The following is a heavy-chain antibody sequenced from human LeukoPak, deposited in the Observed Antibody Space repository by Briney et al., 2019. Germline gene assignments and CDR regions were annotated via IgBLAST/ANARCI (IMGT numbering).Heavy chain of an antibody. J-gene: IGHJ4*02. CDR1: GYTFTSYY. V-gene: IGHV1-46*01. CDR2: INPSGGST. CDR3: ARGGYDYVWGSYRTFDY. Sequence: GASVKVPCKASGYTFTSYYMHWVRQAPGQGLEWMGIINPSGGSTSYAQKFQGRVTMTRDTSTSTVYMELSSLRSEDTAVYYCARGGYDYVWGSYRTFDYWGQGTLVTVSS. D-gene: IGHD3-16*02.